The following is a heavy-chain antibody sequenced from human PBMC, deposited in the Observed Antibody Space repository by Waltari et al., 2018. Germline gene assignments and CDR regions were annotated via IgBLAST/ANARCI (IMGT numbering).Heavy chain of an antibody. J-gene: IGHJ4*02. CDR3: ARRKHTYGGNSIRYYFDY. D-gene: IGHD2-21*02. CDR2: IDWDDDK. V-gene: IGHV2-70*16. CDR1: GFSLSTSGMC. Sequence: QVTLKESGPVLVKPTQTLTLTCTFSGFSLSTSGMCVSWIRQPPGKALEWLARIDWDDDKFYSTSLKTRLTISKDTSKNQVVLTMTNMDPVDTATYYCARRKHTYGGNSIRYYFDYWGQGTLVTVSS.